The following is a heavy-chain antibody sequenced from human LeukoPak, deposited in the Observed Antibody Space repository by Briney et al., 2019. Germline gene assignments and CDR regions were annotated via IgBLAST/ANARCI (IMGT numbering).Heavy chain of an antibody. CDR2: ISSSSSYI. CDR1: GLTFSSYS. J-gene: IGHJ3*02. Sequence: GGSLRLSCAASGLTFSSYSKNWVRQAPGKGLEWVSSISSSSSYIYYADSVKGRFTISRDNAKNSLYLQMNSLRAEDTAVYYCARYRYSGSALSDAFDIWGQGTMVTVSS. CDR3: ARYRYSGSALSDAFDI. D-gene: IGHD1-26*01. V-gene: IGHV3-21*01.